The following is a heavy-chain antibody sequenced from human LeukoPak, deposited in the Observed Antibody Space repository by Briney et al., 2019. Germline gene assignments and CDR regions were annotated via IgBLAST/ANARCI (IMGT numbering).Heavy chain of an antibody. CDR2: IYYGGTT. CDR1: GGSISSYY. D-gene: IGHD1-1*01. CDR3: ARVSWFPGTSYYYMDV. J-gene: IGHJ6*03. V-gene: IGHV4-59*01. Sequence: SETLSLTCTVSGGSISSYYWSWIRQPPGKGLEWIGYIYYGGTTNCNPSLKSRVTISVDTSKNQFSLKLSSVTAADTAVYYCARVSWFPGTSYYYMDVWGKGTTVTVSS.